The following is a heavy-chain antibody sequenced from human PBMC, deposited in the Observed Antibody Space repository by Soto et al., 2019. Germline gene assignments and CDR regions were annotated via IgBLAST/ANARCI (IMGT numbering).Heavy chain of an antibody. Sequence: QVQLVQSGAEVKKPGSSVKVSCKASGGTFSSYTISWVRQAPGQGLEWMGRIIPILGIANYAQKFQGRVTSTADKSTSTAYMELSSLRSEDTAVYYCARARGYYDSSGLRGYFDYWGQGTLVTVSS. D-gene: IGHD3-22*01. CDR2: IIPILGIA. CDR3: ARARGYYDSSGLRGYFDY. V-gene: IGHV1-69*02. J-gene: IGHJ4*02. CDR1: GGTFSSYT.